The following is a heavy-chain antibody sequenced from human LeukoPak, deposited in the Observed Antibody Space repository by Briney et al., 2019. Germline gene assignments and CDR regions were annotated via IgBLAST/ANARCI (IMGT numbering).Heavy chain of an antibody. V-gene: IGHV3-33*06. J-gene: IGHJ4*02. Sequence: GRSLRLSCAASGFTFSCYGMHWVRQAPGKGLEWVAVIWYDGSNKYYADSVKGRFTISRDNSKNTLYLQMNSLRAEDTAVYYCAKDRLHCSGGSCYSGYFDYWGQGTLVTVSS. D-gene: IGHD2-15*01. CDR2: IWYDGSNK. CDR3: AKDRLHCSGGSCYSGYFDY. CDR1: GFTFSCYG.